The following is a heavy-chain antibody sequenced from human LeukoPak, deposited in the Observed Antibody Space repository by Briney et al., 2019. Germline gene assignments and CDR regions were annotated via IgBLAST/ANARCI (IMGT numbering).Heavy chain of an antibody. J-gene: IGHJ4*02. Sequence: SETLSLTCAVYGGSFSGYYWSWIRQPPGKGLEWIGEINHSGSTNYNPSLKSRVTISVDTSKNQFSLKLSSVTAADTAVYYCARESGSDGSGSSYFDYWGQGTLVTVSS. V-gene: IGHV4-34*01. CDR3: ARESGSDGSGSSYFDY. D-gene: IGHD3-10*01. CDR2: INHSGST. CDR1: GGSFSGYY.